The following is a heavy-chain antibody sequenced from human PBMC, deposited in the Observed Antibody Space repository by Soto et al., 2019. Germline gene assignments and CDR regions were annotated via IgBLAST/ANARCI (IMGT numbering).Heavy chain of an antibody. Sequence: QVQLVESGGGVVQPGRSLRLSCAASGFTFSSYGMHWVRQAPGKGLEWVAGIWYDGNNKYYADSVKGRFTISRDNSKNTRYMQMNSLRAEDTAVYYCARPALAMVREVMLDYWGQGSLVTVSS. CDR2: IWYDGNNK. CDR3: ARPALAMVREVMLDY. V-gene: IGHV3-33*01. J-gene: IGHJ4*02. D-gene: IGHD3-10*01. CDR1: GFTFSSYG.